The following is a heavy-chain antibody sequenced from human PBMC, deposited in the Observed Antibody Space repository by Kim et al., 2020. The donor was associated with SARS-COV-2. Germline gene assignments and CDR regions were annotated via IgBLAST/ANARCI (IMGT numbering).Heavy chain of an antibody. Sequence: GGSLRLSCAASGFIFSNYAFHWVRQAPGKGLEWVAFISYDGGNKYHADSVKGRFTISRDNSKNTLDLQMNSLSAEDTAIYYCARDEDLANDERNYFDFWGQGTLATVSS. V-gene: IGHV3-30-3*01. CDR3: ARDEDLANDERNYFDF. J-gene: IGHJ4*02. CDR1: GFIFSNYA. D-gene: IGHD1-1*01. CDR2: ISYDGGNK.